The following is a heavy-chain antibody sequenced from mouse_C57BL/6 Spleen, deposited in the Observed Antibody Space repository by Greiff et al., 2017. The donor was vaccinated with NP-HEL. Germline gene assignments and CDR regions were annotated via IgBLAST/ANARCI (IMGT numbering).Heavy chain of an antibody. D-gene: IGHD2-2*01. J-gene: IGHJ3*01. CDR1: GYAFSSYW. Sequence: QVQLQQSGAELVKPGASVKISCKASGYAFSSYWMNWVKQRPGKGLEWIGQIYPGDGDTNYNGKFKGKATLTADKSSSTAYLQLSSLTSEDSAVYFCERLGGYDVLAWFAYWGQGTLVTVSA. CDR3: ERLGGYDVLAWFAY. CDR2: IYPGDGDT. V-gene: IGHV1-80*01.